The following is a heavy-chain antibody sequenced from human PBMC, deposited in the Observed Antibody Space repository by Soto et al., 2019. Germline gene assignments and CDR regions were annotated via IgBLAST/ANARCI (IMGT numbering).Heavy chain of an antibody. V-gene: IGHV3-30*03. CDR2: ISNDGSNK. CDR3: ARDQGNYYGWFDP. J-gene: IGHJ5*02. Sequence: QVQLVESGGGVVQPGRSLRLSCAASGFTFSSYNMHWVRQAPGKGLEWVAVISNDGSNKYYPDSVKGRFTISRDSSKNTLYLQINSPRAEDTAVYYCARDQGNYYGWFDPWGQGTLVTVSS. D-gene: IGHD1-26*01. CDR1: GFTFSSYN.